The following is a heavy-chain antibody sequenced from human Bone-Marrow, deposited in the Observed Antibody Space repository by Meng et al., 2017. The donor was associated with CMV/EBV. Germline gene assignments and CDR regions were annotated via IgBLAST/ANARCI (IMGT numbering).Heavy chain of an antibody. CDR1: GVTCSRDW. D-gene: IGHD2-2*01. V-gene: IGHV3-74*01. CDR2: INSDGSST. J-gene: IGHJ2*01. Sequence: SGVTCSRDWMNWVRQAPGKGLVWVSRINSDGSSTSYADSVKGRFTISRDNAKNTLYLQMNSLRAEDTAVYYCARYCSSTSCQSLFDLWGRGTLVTVSS. CDR3: ARYCSSTSCQSLFDL.